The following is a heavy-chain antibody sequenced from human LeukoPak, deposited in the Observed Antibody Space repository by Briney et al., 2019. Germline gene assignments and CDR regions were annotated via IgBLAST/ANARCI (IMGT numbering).Heavy chain of an antibody. J-gene: IGHJ4*02. D-gene: IGHD6-19*01. CDR2: IYYSGST. CDR3: ARDIGYSSGWYGFFGY. Sequence: SETLSLTCTVSGGSISSYYWSWIRQPPGKGLEWIGYIYYSGSTNYNPSLKSRVTISVDTSKNQFSLKLSSVTAADTAVYYCARDIGYSSGWYGFFGYWGQGTLVTVPS. CDR1: GGSISSYY. V-gene: IGHV4-59*01.